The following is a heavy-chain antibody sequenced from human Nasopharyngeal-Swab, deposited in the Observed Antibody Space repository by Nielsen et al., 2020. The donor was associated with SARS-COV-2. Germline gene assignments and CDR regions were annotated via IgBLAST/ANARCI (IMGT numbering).Heavy chain of an antibody. D-gene: IGHD6-13*01. Sequence: GESLKISCSASGFICKNYAMNWVRQAPGRGLEWVSAISGADDSTKYADSVKGRFTISRDNSKNTLYLQMNSLRAEDTAVYYCAKDPSRVAANWFDPWGQGTLVTVSS. CDR1: GFICKNYA. CDR2: ISGADDST. J-gene: IGHJ5*02. CDR3: AKDPSRVAANWFDP. V-gene: IGHV3-23*01.